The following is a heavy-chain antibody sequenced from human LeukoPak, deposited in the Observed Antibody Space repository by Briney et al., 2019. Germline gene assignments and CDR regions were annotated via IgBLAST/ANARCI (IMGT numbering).Heavy chain of an antibody. J-gene: IGHJ6*02. CDR2: IYYSGST. Sequence: SETLSLTCTVSGGSISSYYWRWIRQPPGQGLVWFGYIYYSGSTNYNPSLKSRVTISVDTSKNQFSLKLSSVTAADTDVYYCARAYYYDSSPRSYYYGMDVWGQGTTVTVSS. V-gene: IGHV4-59*01. CDR1: GGSISSYY. D-gene: IGHD3-22*01. CDR3: ARAYYYDSSPRSYYYGMDV.